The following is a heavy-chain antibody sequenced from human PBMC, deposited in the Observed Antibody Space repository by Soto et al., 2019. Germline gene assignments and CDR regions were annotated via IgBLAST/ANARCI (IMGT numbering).Heavy chain of an antibody. CDR2: IWYDGSKK. Sequence: GGSLRLSCAASGFTFSSYGMHWVRQAPGKGLEWVAVIWYDGSKKYYADSVKGRFTISRDNSKNTLYLQMNSLRAEDTAVYYCARDGGCRDGYTVGCNWFDPWGQGT. V-gene: IGHV3-33*01. CDR3: ARDGGCRDGYTVGCNWFDP. D-gene: IGHD5-12*01. J-gene: IGHJ5*02. CDR1: GFTFSSYG.